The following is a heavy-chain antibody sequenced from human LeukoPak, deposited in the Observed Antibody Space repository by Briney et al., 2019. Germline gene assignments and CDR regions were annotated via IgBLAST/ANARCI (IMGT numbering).Heavy chain of an antibody. CDR1: GGTFSSYT. D-gene: IGHD2-2*01. J-gene: IGHJ4*02. CDR2: IIPIFGTA. V-gene: IGHV1-69*13. CDR3: ARDSEEYQLLCAY. Sequence: SVKVSCKASGGTFSSYTISWVRQAPGQGLEWMGGIIPIFGTANYAQKFQGRVTITADESTSTAYMELSSLRSEDRAVYYCARDSEEYQLLCAYWGQGTLVTVSS.